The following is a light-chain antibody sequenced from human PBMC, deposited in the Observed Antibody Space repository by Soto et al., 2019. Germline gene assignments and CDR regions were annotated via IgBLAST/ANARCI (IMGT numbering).Light chain of an antibody. V-gene: IGKV3-15*01. Sequence: ILMTQSPCTLSVYKGERATLSCRAAQGVTTNFAWYQQKSGQSPRLLIYDVSNRATGVPARFSGSRSETDFTLTISGLRSEDSAVYFCQQYNNWPFSFGQGTRLEIK. CDR1: QGVTTN. J-gene: IGKJ5*01. CDR3: QQYNNWPFS. CDR2: DVS.